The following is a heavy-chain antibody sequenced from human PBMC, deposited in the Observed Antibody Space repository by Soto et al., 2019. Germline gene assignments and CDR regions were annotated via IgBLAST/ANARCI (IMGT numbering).Heavy chain of an antibody. V-gene: IGHV5-51*01. CDR2: IYPGDSDT. CDR1: GYSFTSYW. Sequence: EVQLVQSGAEVKKPGESLKISCKGSGYSFTSYWIGWVRQMPGKGLEWMGIIYPGDSDTRYSPSFQGQVTISADKSISTRYLQLSSLEASDTAMYYCARANCGCDCYPWDYYYGMDVWGQGTTVTVSS. D-gene: IGHD2-21*02. J-gene: IGHJ6*02. CDR3: ARANCGCDCYPWDYYYGMDV.